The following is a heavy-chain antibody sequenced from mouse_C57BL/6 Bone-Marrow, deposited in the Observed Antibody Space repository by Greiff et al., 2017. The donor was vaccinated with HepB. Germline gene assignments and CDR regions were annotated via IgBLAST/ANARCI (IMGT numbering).Heavy chain of an antibody. J-gene: IGHJ3*01. CDR2: ISSGGSYT. D-gene: IGHD1-1*01. Sequence: EVMLVESGGDLVKPGGSLKLSCAASGFTFSSYGMSWVRQTPDKRLEWVATISSGGSYTYYPDSVKGRFTISRDNAKNTLYLQMSSLKSEDTAMYYCANYYGSSYVGAYWGQGTLVTVSA. CDR1: GFTFSSYG. V-gene: IGHV5-6*01. CDR3: ANYYGSSYVGAY.